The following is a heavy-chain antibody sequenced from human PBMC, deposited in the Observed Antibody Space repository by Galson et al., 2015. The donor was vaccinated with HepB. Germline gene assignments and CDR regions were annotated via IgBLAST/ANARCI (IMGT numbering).Heavy chain of an antibody. CDR3: AKDGIMVANNPYHFHY. CDR1: GFSFTRYA. D-gene: IGHD2-15*01. Sequence: SLRLSCAASGFSFTRYAMTWVRQAPGKGLEWVSSITSSGGNSYYTDSVKGRFTVSSDNSKNTLLLRLNSLRAEDTAMYFCAKDGIMVANNPYHFHYWGQGTLVTVSS. V-gene: IGHV3-23*01. CDR2: ITSSGGNS. J-gene: IGHJ4*02.